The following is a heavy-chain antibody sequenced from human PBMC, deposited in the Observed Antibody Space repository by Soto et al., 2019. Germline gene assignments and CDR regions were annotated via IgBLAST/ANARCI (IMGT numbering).Heavy chain of an antibody. J-gene: IGHJ4*02. D-gene: IGHD4-4*01. V-gene: IGHV2-70*04. CDR2: IDWDDDK. CDR3: ARDYNYFDY. Sequence: GSGPTLVNPTQTLTLTCTFSGFSLSTSGMRVSWIRQPPGKALEWLARIDWDDDKFYSASLHTRFTISKDTSKYQVVLTMTNMDPVDTATYYCARDYNYFDYWGQGALVTVS. CDR1: GFSLSTSGMR.